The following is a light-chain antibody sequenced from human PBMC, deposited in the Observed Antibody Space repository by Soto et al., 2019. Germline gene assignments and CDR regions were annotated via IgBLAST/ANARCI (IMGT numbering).Light chain of an antibody. CDR1: QSISDT. CDR3: QQYDNWPWT. Sequence: EIVMTQSPATLSVSPGGRATLSCRASQSISDTLAWYQQKPGQAPRLLIHGASTRAPGFPARFSGSGSGTDFTLTISSLQSEEFAVYYCQQYDNWPWTFGQWTKVEIK. CDR2: GAS. J-gene: IGKJ1*01. V-gene: IGKV3-15*01.